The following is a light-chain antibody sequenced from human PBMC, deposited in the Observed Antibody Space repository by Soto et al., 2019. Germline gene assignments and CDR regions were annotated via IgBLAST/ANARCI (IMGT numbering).Light chain of an antibody. CDR2: GNS. CDR3: QSYDSSLSAGV. V-gene: IGLV1-40*01. CDR1: SSNIGACYD. J-gene: IGLJ3*02. Sequence: QSVLTQPPSVSGAPGQRVTISCTGSSSNIGACYDVHWYQQLPGTAPKLLIYGNSNRPSGVPYRFSGSKSGTSASLAITGRQAEDEADYYCQSYDSSLSAGVFGGGTKLTVL.